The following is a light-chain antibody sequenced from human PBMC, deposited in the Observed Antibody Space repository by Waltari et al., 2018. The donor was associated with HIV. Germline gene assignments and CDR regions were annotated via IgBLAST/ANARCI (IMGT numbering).Light chain of an antibody. CDR1: TGAVTSGHY. CDR3: QSYENSLGGLYV. V-gene: IGLV7-46*01. J-gene: IGLJ1*01. Sequence: QAVVTQEPSLTVSPGGTVTLTCGSSTGAVTSGHYSYWFQQKPGQAPRTLIYDTSNKHSWTPARFSGSLLGGKAALTLSGAQPDDEADYYCQSYENSLGGLYVFGTGTKVTVL. CDR2: DTS.